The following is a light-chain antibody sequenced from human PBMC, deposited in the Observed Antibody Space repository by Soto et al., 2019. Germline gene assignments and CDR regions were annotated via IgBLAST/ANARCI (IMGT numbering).Light chain of an antibody. V-gene: IGKV3-11*01. Sequence: EIVLTQSPATLSLSPGERATLSCRASQSVSSYLAWYQQKPGQAPRLRIYDASNRATGIAATFSGGGSGTDFPLTLSSRVPEEFAVYYWQQRSNWPPMYTFGQGTKLEI. J-gene: IGKJ2*01. CDR1: QSVSSY. CDR2: DAS. CDR3: QQRSNWPPMYT.